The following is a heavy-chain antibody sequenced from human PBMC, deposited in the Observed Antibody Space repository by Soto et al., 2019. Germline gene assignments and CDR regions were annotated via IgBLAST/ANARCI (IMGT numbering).Heavy chain of an antibody. Sequence: QITLKESGPPLVKPTQTRTLTCTFSGFSLTTRGVGVGWIRQPPGKALEWLALIYWDDDEGYSPSLKSRLTITKDTSKNQVFLTMTTMDPVDTATYYCAHRPRGYSYHFDYWGQGTLVTVSS. V-gene: IGHV2-5*02. D-gene: IGHD5-18*01. CDR1: GFSLTTRGVG. CDR2: IYWDDDE. J-gene: IGHJ4*02. CDR3: AHRPRGYSYHFDY.